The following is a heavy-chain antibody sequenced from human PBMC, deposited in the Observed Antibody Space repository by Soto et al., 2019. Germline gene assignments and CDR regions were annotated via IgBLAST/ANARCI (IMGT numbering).Heavy chain of an antibody. J-gene: IGHJ6*02. V-gene: IGHV3-15*07. Sequence: EVQLVESGGGWVKPGGSLRLSCAASGFTFSNAWMNWVRQAPGKGLEWVGRIKSKTDGGTTDYAAPVKGRFTISRDDSKNTLYLQMNSLKTEDTAVYYCTTDTVTADSNYYYYYGMDVWGQGTTVTVSS. CDR1: GFTFSNAW. D-gene: IGHD4-4*01. CDR3: TTDTVTADSNYYYYYGMDV. CDR2: IKSKTDGGTT.